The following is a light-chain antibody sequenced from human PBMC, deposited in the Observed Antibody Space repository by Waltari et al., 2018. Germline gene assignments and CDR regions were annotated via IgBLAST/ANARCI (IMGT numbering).Light chain of an antibody. CDR1: QTINNY. V-gene: IGKV1-39*01. Sequence: DIQMTQSPASLSASVGDRVTITCRASQTINNYINWYQQKPGKAPKLLIYDASSVQTGVPSRFSGSGSGTGFTLTISNLQPGDFATYSCEQGSRTPCTFGGGTKVEIK. CDR3: EQGSRTPCT. J-gene: IGKJ4*01. CDR2: DAS.